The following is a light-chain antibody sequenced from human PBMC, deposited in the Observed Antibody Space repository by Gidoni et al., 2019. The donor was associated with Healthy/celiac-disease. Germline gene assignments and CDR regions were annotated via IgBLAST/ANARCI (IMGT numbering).Light chain of an antibody. J-gene: IGLJ3*02. CDR1: SSDVGGYSY. Sequence: QSALTQPRSVYASPGQSVTISCTGTSSDVGGYSYVSCYQHHPGTAPKLMLYDVSTRPSGVPDRFSCSKSRITASLTISGLQAEDEADYYCCSYAGSYSNWVFGGGTKLTVL. CDR2: DVS. CDR3: CSYAGSYSNWV. V-gene: IGLV2-11*01.